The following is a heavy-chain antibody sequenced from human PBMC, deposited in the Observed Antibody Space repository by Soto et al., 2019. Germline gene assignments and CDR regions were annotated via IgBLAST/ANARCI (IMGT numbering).Heavy chain of an antibody. D-gene: IGHD4-4*01. Sequence: SETLSLTCTVSGGSISSYYWSWIRQPPGKGLEWIGYIYYSGSTNYNPSLKSRVTISVETSKNQFALKLSSVTAADTAVYYCARQNTVTTDYYYYMDVWGKGTTVTVSS. J-gene: IGHJ6*03. CDR3: ARQNTVTTDYYYYMDV. CDR1: GGSISSYY. CDR2: IYYSGST. V-gene: IGHV4-59*08.